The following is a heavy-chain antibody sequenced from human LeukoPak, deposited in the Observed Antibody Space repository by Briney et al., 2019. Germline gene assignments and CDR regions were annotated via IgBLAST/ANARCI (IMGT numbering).Heavy chain of an antibody. J-gene: IGHJ6*03. D-gene: IGHD1-7*01. Sequence: GGSLRLSCAASGFTFSSYWMHWVRQAPGKGLVWVSRINTDGSSTSYADSVKGRFTISRDNAKNTLYLQMNSLRAEDTAVYYCAREHWNSPYYYYYYMDVWGKGTTVTVSS. V-gene: IGHV3-74*01. CDR1: GFTFSSYW. CDR2: INTDGSST. CDR3: AREHWNSPYYYYYYMDV.